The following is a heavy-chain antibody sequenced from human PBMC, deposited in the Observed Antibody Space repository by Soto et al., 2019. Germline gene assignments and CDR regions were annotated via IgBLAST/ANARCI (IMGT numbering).Heavy chain of an antibody. D-gene: IGHD2-15*01. CDR2: IDYSGST. V-gene: IGHV4-39*01. CDR1: GGSISSSSYY. CDR3: ARRGYCSGGSCYPTPFDY. Sequence: QLQLQESGPGLVKPSETLSLTCTVSGGSISSSSYYWGWIRQPPGKGLEWIGSIDYSGSTYYNPSLKSRVTISVDTSKNQSALKLSSVTAADTAVYYCARRGYCSGGSCYPTPFDYWGQGTLVTVSS. J-gene: IGHJ4*02.